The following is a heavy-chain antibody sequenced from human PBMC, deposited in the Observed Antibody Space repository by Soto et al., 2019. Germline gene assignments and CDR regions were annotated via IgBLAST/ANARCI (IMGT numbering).Heavy chain of an antibody. Sequence: ASVKVSCKASGYTFTGYYMHWVRQAPGQGLEWMGWINPNSGGTNYAQKFQGWVTMTRDTSISTAYMELSRLRSDDTAVYYCARLARYGSGSSPDPDRPYYYYGMDVWGQGTSVTVSS. CDR1: GYTFTGYY. V-gene: IGHV1-2*04. CDR3: ARLARYGSGSSPDPDRPYYYYGMDV. D-gene: IGHD3-10*01. J-gene: IGHJ6*02. CDR2: INPNSGGT.